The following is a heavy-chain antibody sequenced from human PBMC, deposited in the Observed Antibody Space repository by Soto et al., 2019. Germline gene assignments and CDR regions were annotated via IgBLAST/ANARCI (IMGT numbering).Heavy chain of an antibody. CDR3: ARRGYCTSASCPIGAFDI. J-gene: IGHJ3*02. Sequence: SETLSLTCTVSGGSVSSRSYYWGWIRQPPGKGLEWIGRIYYTGSTSYNPSLESRVTISVDTSKNQFSLRLNSVTAADTAVYFCARRGYCTSASCPIGAFDIWGQGTMVTVSS. D-gene: IGHD2-2*01. CDR2: IYYTGST. V-gene: IGHV4-39*01. CDR1: GGSVSSRSYY.